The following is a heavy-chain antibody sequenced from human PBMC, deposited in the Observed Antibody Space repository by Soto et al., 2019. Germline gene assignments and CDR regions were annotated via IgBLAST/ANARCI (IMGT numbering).Heavy chain of an antibody. Sequence: GGSLRLSCAASGFTFSYYAMHWVRQAPGKGLEWVSFISYDGSNGYYADSMKGRFTISRDNSKNTLYLQMDSLRAEDTAVYYCARDSFGLAVWGQGTAVTVSS. V-gene: IGHV3-30-3*01. CDR2: ISYDGSNG. J-gene: IGHJ6*02. CDR3: ARDSFGLAV. CDR1: GFTFSYYA.